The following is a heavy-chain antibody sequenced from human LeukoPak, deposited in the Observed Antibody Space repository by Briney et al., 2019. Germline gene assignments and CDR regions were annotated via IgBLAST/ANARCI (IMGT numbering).Heavy chain of an antibody. CDR2: INPSGGST. CDR3: ASIAVAGYYFDY. J-gene: IGHJ4*02. CDR1: GYTFTSYY. D-gene: IGHD6-19*01. V-gene: IGHV1-46*01. Sequence: VASVKVSCKASGYTFTSYYMHWVRQAPGQGLEWMGIINPSGGSTSYAQKFQGRVTMTRDMSTSTVYMELRSLRSDDTAVYYCASIAVAGYYFDYWGQGTLVTVSS.